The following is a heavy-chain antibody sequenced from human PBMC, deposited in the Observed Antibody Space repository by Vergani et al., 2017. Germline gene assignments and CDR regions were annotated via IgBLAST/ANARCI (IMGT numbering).Heavy chain of an antibody. CDR2: ISSSSSYI. D-gene: IGHD2-8*01. CDR1: GFTFSSYS. J-gene: IGHJ6*03. CDR3: ARSGYCAHGVCYMTYYYYMDV. V-gene: IGHV3-21*01. Sequence: EVQLVESGGGLVKRGGSLRLSCAASGFTFSSYSMNWVRQAPGKGLEWVSSISSSSSYIHYSDSLKGRFTISRDNAKSSLYLQMNSLRAADTAVYYCARSGYCAHGVCYMTYYYYMDVWGKGTAVTVSS.